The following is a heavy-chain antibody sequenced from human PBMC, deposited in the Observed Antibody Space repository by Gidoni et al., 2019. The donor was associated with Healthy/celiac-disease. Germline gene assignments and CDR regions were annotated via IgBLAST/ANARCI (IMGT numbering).Heavy chain of an antibody. J-gene: IGHJ4*02. V-gene: IGHV3-21*01. CDR2: ISSSSSYI. CDR3: ARDLGFASYYYDSSGYPSDY. D-gene: IGHD3-22*01. CDR1: GFTFSSYS. Sequence: EVQLVESGGGLVKPGGSLRLSCAASGFTFSSYSMNWVRQAPGKRWEWGSSISSSSSYIYYADSVKGRFTISRDNAKNSLYLQMNSLRAEDTAVYYCARDLGFASYYYDSSGYPSDYWGQGTMVTVSS.